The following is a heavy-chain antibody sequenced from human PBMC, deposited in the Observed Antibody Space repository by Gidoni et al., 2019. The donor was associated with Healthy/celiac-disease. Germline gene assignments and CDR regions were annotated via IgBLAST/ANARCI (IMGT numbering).Heavy chain of an antibody. J-gene: IGHJ3*02. V-gene: IGHV3-11*06. Sequence: QVQLVESGGGLVKPGGSLRLSCAASGFTFSDYYMSWIRQAPGKGLEWVSYISSGSSYTNYADSVKGRFTISRDNAKNSLYLQMNSLRAEDTAVYYCARERIDSSSWYHDAFDIWGQGTMVTVSS. CDR1: GFTFSDYY. CDR2: ISSGSSYT. CDR3: ARERIDSSSWYHDAFDI. D-gene: IGHD6-13*01.